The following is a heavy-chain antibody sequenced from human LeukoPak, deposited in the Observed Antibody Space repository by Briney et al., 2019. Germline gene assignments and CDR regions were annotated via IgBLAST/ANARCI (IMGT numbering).Heavy chain of an antibody. CDR2: INPNSGGT. J-gene: IGHJ4*02. D-gene: IGHD3-22*01. V-gene: IGHV1-2*06. Sequence: GSSVTVSCKDSRYSFTGYYMHWVRQAPGQGLEWMGRINPNSGGTNYAQKCQGRVTMTRYTYISTAYMELSRLRSDDTAVYYCARWQWYYDSSGYYGGDYWGQGTVVIVTS. CDR1: RYSFTGYY. CDR3: ARWQWYYDSSGYYGGDY.